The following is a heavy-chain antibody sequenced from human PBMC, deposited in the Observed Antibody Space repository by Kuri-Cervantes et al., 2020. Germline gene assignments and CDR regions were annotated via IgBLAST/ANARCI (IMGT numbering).Heavy chain of an antibody. Sequence: SETLSLTCAVSGYSISSAYYWGWIRQPPGKGLEWIGTIYHSGSTYYNPSLKSRVTISGDTPKNQFSLKLSSVTAADTAFYYCASAYSGRYFDYWGQGVPVTVSS. CDR2: IYHSGST. J-gene: IGHJ4*02. D-gene: IGHD5-12*01. CDR3: ASAYSGRYFDY. V-gene: IGHV4-38-2*01. CDR1: GYSISSAYY.